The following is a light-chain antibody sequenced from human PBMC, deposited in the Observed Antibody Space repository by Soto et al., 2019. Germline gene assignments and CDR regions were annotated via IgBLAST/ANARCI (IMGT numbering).Light chain of an antibody. J-gene: IGKJ2*01. V-gene: IGKV3-20*01. Sequence: EIVLTQSPGTLSLSPGERATLSCRASQSVSSTYLAWYQQKPGQAPRLLIYCASSSATGIPDRFSGSGSGTDFTLTISRLEPEDFAVYYCQRYDISPFPFGQGTKLEIK. CDR3: QRYDISPFP. CDR1: QSVSSTY. CDR2: CAS.